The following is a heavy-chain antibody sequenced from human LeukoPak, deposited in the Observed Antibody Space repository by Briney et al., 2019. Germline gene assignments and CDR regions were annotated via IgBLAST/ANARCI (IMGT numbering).Heavy chain of an antibody. J-gene: IGHJ6*02. D-gene: IGHD3-16*01. CDR1: KFPSTRYW. V-gene: IGHV3-7*03. CDR2: INHNGNVN. Sequence: GGSLRLSCAASKFPSTRYWMAWVRQAPGKGLEWVASINHNGNVNYYVDSVKGRFTISRDNAKNSLYLQMSNLRAEDTAVYFCARGGGLDVWGQGATVTVSS. CDR3: ARGGGLDV.